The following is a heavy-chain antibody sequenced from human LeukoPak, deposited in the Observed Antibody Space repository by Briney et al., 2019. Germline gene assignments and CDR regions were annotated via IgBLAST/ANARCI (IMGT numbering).Heavy chain of an antibody. V-gene: IGHV1-46*01. CDR2: INPSSLAT. Sequence: ASVTISCKASGYTFSNYYMNWVRQAPGQGLEWMGIINPSSLATNYAQKFQGRLSMTRDTSTTTFYMQLRTLTSEDTAIYFCARGGLPVSMSGVVPQDVDYWGQGTLVTVSS. J-gene: IGHJ4*02. CDR3: ARGGLPVSMSGVVPQDVDY. D-gene: IGHD3-3*01. CDR1: GYTFSNYY.